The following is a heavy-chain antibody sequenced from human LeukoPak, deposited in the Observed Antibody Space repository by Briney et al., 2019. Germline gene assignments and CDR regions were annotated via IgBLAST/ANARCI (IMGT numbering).Heavy chain of an antibody. CDR1: GGSISSAGYF. CDR3: ASEYTWDFWSGYPYPHFDY. Sequence: SQTLSLTCSVSGGSISSAGYFWTWIRQPAGKRLEWIGRIYASGSTNYNPSLVSRVALSIDTSRNQFSLKLSSVTAADTAVYYCASEYTWDFWSGYPYPHFDYWGQGTLVTVSS. V-gene: IGHV4-61*02. J-gene: IGHJ4*02. D-gene: IGHD3-3*01. CDR2: IYASGST.